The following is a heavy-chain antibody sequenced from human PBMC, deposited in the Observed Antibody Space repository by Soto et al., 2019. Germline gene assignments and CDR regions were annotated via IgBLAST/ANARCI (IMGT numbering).Heavy chain of an antibody. CDR3: APRCV. V-gene: IGHV3-23*01. CDR1: GITFSSHP. Sequence: EGSMRLSFAAAGITFSSHPMRWVRKALGKGLEWVSASSGSDNSTYYADTVKGRFTISRDNSKNTLYLQRSSLRAYDTAVYYCAPRCVWRQGTTGPV. CDR2: SSGSDNST. J-gene: IGHJ6*01.